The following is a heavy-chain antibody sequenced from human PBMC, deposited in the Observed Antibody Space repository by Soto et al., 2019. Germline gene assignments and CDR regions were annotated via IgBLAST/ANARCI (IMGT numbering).Heavy chain of an antibody. CDR3: ARQLYDADTGSNLKYYFDS. Sequence: GDSLKISCKRSGYSFAGYWITWVRQKPGKGLEWMGRIDPSDSQTYYSPSFRGHVTISVTKSITTVFLQWSSLRASDTAMYYCARQLYDADTGSNLKYYFDSWGQGTSVTVS. CDR2: IDPSDSQT. V-gene: IGHV5-10-1*01. J-gene: IGHJ4*02. D-gene: IGHD5-18*01. CDR1: GYSFAGYW.